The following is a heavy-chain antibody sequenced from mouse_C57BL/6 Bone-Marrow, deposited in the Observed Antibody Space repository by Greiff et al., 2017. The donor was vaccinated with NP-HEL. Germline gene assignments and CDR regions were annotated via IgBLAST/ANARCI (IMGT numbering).Heavy chain of an antibody. D-gene: IGHD1-1*01. CDR2: ISSGSSTI. CDR3: ARLGDYGYYFDY. J-gene: IGHJ2*01. Sequence: EVMLVESGGGLVKPGGSLKLSCAASGFTFSDYGMHWVRQAPEKGLEWVAYISSGSSTIYYADTVKGRFTISRDNAKNTLFLQMTSLRSEDTAMYYCARLGDYGYYFDYWGQGTTLTVSS. CDR1: GFTFSDYG. V-gene: IGHV5-17*01.